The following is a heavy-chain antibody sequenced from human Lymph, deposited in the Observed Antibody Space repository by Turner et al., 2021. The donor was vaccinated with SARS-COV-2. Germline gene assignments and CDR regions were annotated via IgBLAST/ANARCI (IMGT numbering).Heavy chain of an antibody. CDR3: ARRPSGYYDAFDI. J-gene: IGHJ3*02. CDR2: IIPILGIA. CDR1: EGPFSTYV. D-gene: IGHD5-12*01. Sequence: QVQLVQSGAEVKKPGSSVKVSCKASEGPFSTYVISWVRQAPGQGLEWMGVIIPILGIANYAQKFQGRVTITAYKSTRTAYMELSSMSSEDTAVYHCARRPSGYYDAFDIWGQGTMVTVSS. V-gene: IGHV1-69*10.